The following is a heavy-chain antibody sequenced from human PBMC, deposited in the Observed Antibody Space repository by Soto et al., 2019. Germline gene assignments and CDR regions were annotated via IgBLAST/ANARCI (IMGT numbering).Heavy chain of an antibody. D-gene: IGHD6-19*01. CDR2: TYYRSKWYN. Sequence: SQTLSLTCAISGDSVSSNSAALNWIRQSPSRGLEWLGRTYYRSKWYNDYAVSVKSRITINTDTSKNQFSLQLNSVTPEDTAVYYCAREGYSSGRPGFAFDIWGQGTMVTVSS. V-gene: IGHV6-1*01. CDR3: AREGYSSGRPGFAFDI. J-gene: IGHJ3*02. CDR1: GDSVSSNSAA.